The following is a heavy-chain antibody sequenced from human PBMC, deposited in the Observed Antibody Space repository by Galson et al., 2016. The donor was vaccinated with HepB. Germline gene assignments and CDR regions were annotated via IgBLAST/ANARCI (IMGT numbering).Heavy chain of an antibody. Sequence: SLRLSCAASGFTFSSYGLSWVRQAPGKGLEWVAVIWYDGSHKNYAESVKGRFTVSRGNSKKTLYLQMNSLRAEDTAVYYCARGEALMVDSMAYYYDYWGQGTLVTVSS. CDR3: ARGEALMVDSMAYYYDY. D-gene: IGHD3-22*01. CDR1: GFTFSSYG. V-gene: IGHV3-33*01. J-gene: IGHJ4*02. CDR2: IWYDGSHK.